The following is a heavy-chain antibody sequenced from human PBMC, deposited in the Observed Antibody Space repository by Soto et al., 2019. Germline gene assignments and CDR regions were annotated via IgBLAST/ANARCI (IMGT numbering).Heavy chain of an antibody. CDR3: ARGRSYYYGSGSVPYYFCGMDV. D-gene: IGHD3-10*01. V-gene: IGHV3-33*01. J-gene: IGHJ6*02. CDR2: IWYDGSNK. CDR1: GFTFSSYG. Sequence: QVQLVESGGGVVQPGRSLRLSCAASGFTFSSYGMHWVRQAPGKGLEWVAVIWYDGSNKYYADSVKGRFTISRDNSKNTLYLQMNSLGVEDTAVYYCARGRSYYYGSGSVPYYFCGMDVWGQGSTVAV.